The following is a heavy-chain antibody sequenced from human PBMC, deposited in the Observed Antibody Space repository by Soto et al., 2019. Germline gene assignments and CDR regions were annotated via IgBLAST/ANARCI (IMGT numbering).Heavy chain of an antibody. CDR3: VITSHESLRPY. CDR2: IDSGSRTI. V-gene: IGHV3-48*02. J-gene: IGHJ4*02. CDR1: GLIFSINS. Sequence: EVQLVESGGGSVQRGGSLRLSCTASGLIFSINSLNWVRQAPGKGLEWISYIDSGSRTIFYADSVKGRFTISRDDAIDSLYLQMNGLRDEDTALYYCVITSHESLRPYWGQGTLVSVSS. D-gene: IGHD3-16*01.